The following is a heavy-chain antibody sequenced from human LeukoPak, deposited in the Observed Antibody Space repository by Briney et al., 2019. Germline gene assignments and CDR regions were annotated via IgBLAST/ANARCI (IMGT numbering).Heavy chain of an antibody. CDR2: IIPILGIA. D-gene: IGHD3-22*01. CDR1: GGTFSSYA. CDR3: ARTDSSGYYYPGAFDI. V-gene: IGHV1-69*04. Sequence: SVKVSCKASGGTFSSYAISWVRQAPGQGLEWMGRIIPILGIANYAQKFQGRVTITADKSTSTAYMELSSLRSEDTAVYYCARTDSSGYYYPGAFDIWGQGTMVTVSS. J-gene: IGHJ3*02.